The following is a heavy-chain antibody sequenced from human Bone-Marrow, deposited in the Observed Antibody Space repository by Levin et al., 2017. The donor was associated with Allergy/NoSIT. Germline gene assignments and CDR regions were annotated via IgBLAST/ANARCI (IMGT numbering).Heavy chain of an antibody. D-gene: IGHD5-24*01. CDR2: ISGYSGDT. CDR1: GYKFTDFG. V-gene: IGHV1-18*01. Sequence: ASVKVSCTTSGYKFTDFGVSWVRQTPGQRLEWLGWISGYSGDTSYPQKFQGRVSLTADRSTRTFYMELKSLTPDDTGVYYCAREPRWPQSPDSPMDVWGQGTTVTVSS. J-gene: IGHJ6*02. CDR3: AREPRWPQSPDSPMDV.